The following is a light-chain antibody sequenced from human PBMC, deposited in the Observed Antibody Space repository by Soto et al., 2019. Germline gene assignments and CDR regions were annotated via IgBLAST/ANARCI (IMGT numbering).Light chain of an antibody. CDR3: QQYGSSSSYT. J-gene: IGKJ2*01. CDR2: GAS. V-gene: IGKV3-20*01. Sequence: EIVLTQSPGTLSLSPGERATLSCRASQSVSTRFFAWYHQKPGQAPRLLLYGASTRASGSPDGFSGGGSGTAFTRAISRLEPEDFGVYYCQQYGSSSSYTFGQGTKLQIK. CDR1: QSVSTRF.